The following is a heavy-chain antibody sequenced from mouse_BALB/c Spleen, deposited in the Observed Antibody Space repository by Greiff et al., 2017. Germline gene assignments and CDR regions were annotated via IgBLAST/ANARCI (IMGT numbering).Heavy chain of an antibody. V-gene: IGHV5-12-1*01. CDR2: ISSGGGST. Sequence: EVHLVESGGGLVKPGGSLKLSCAASGFAFSSYDMPWVRQTPEKRLEWVAYISSGGGSTYYPDTVKGRFTISRDNAKNTLYLKMSSLKSEDTAMYYCARHEGYGNYPFAYWGQGTLVTVSA. J-gene: IGHJ3*01. D-gene: IGHD2-10*02. CDR3: ARHEGYGNYPFAY. CDR1: GFAFSSYD.